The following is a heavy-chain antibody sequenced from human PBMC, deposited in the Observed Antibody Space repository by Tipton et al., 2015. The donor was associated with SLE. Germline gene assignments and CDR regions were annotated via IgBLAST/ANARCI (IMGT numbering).Heavy chain of an antibody. CDR2: IYYSGST. D-gene: IGHD2-15*01. CDR3: AGVGGVSGGGIPGLDS. V-gene: IGHV4-59*11. J-gene: IGHJ4*02. Sequence: TLSLTCTVSGGSISSHYWSWIRQPPGKGLEWIGYIYYSGSTNYNPSLKSRVTISVDTSKNQLSLKLSSVTAADTAVHYCAGVGGVSGGGIPGLDSWGQGTLVTVSS. CDR1: GGSISSHY.